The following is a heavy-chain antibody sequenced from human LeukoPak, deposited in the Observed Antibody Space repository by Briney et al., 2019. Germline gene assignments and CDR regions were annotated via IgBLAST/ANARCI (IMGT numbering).Heavy chain of an antibody. Sequence: PSETLTLTCTVSGGSVTRYYWSWIRQPPGKGLEWIGYIYHSGSTFYNPSLKSRVTISVDTSKNQFSLKLSSVTAADTAVYYCARAQGGSSVVVVAAPKYYFDYWGQGTLVTVSS. CDR2: IYHSGST. CDR1: GGSVTRYY. CDR3: ARAQGGSSVVVVAAPKYYFDY. V-gene: IGHV4-59*02. D-gene: IGHD2-15*01. J-gene: IGHJ4*02.